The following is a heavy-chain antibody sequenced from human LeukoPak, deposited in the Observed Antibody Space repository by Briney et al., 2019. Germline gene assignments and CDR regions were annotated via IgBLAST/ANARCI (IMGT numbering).Heavy chain of an antibody. CDR1: GGSISSYY. D-gene: IGHD2-15*01. J-gene: IGHJ4*02. CDR3: ARGSRRYCSGGSCYSELVH. CDR2: IYYSGST. Sequence: SETLSLTCTVSGGSISSYYWSWIRQPPGKGREWMGYIYYSGSTNYNTSLKSRVTIPVDTSKNQFSLKLSSVTAADTAVYYCARGSRRYCSGGSCYSELVHWGQGTLVTVSS. V-gene: IGHV4-59*01.